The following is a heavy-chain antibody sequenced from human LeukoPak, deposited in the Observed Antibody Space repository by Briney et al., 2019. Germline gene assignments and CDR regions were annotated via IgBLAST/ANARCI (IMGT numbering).Heavy chain of an antibody. CDR1: GGSISSYY. V-gene: IGHV4-4*07. J-gene: IGHJ4*02. D-gene: IGHD3-10*01. CDR2: IYASGNT. CDR3: ARVDYGSGGYYFDY. Sequence: SETLSLTCTVSGGSISSYYWSWVRQPAGKGLEWIGRIYASGNTNYNPSLKGRVTMTVDTSKNQFSLNLSSVTAADTAVYYCARVDYGSGGYYFDYWGQGTLVTVSS.